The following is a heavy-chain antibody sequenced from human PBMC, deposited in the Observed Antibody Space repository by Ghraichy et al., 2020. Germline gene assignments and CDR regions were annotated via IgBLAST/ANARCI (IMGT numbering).Heavy chain of an antibody. CDR1: GFSLTTSGVG. CDR3: AHSILTRYQDAFDI. CDR2: IYWNDNK. V-gene: IGHV2-5*01. Sequence: SGPTLVKPTQTLTLTCTFSGFSLTTSGVGVGWIRQPPGKALEWLALIYWNDNKRYSPSLKSRLTITKETSKNQVVLIMTNMDPVDTATYFCAHSILTRYQDAFDIWGQGTMVTVAS. D-gene: IGHD3-9*01. J-gene: IGHJ3*02.